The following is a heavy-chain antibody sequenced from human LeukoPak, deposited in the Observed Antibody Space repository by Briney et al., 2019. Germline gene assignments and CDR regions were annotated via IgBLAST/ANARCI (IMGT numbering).Heavy chain of an antibody. J-gene: IGHJ4*02. D-gene: IGHD2-21*01. V-gene: IGHV3-23*01. CDR2: ISGSGVMT. CDR1: GFTFSDYA. Sequence: GGSLRLSCAASGFTFSDYAMTWVRQAPGKGLEWVATISGSGVMTYYADSVKGRFTVSGDNSKNTLYLQMNSLRAEDAAVYFCAKAPVTSCRGAYCYPFDSWGQGTLVTVSS. CDR3: AKAPVTSCRGAYCYPFDS.